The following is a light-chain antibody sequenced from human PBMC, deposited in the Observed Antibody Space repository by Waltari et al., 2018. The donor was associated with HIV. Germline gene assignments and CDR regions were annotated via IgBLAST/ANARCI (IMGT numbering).Light chain of an antibody. CDR1: SGHSSYA. Sequence: QLVLTQSPSASASLGASVKLTCTPTSGHSSYAIAWHQQQPEKGPRYLMKLNSDGSHSKGDGIPDRFSGSSSGAERSLTISSLQSEDEADYYCQTWGTGVFGGGTKLTVL. J-gene: IGLJ3*02. CDR3: QTWGTGV. V-gene: IGLV4-69*01. CDR2: LNSDGSH.